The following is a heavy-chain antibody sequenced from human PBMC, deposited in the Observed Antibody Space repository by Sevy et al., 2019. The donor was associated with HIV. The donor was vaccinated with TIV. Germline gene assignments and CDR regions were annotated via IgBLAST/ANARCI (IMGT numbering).Heavy chain of an antibody. J-gene: IGHJ6*03. CDR3: AKGNHGELKLYVYYYMDV. CDR2: ISGSGDST. D-gene: IGHD3-10*01. Sequence: GGSLRLSCAASGFTFSSCAMNWVRQAPGKGLEWVSSISGSGDSTYYAASVKGRFTISRDNSKNTLYLQMSSLRAEDTAVDYCAKGNHGELKLYVYYYMDVWGTGTTVTVSS. V-gene: IGHV3-23*01. CDR1: GFTFSSCA.